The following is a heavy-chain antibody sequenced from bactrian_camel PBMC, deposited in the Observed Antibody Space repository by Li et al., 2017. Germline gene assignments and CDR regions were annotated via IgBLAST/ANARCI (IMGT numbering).Heavy chain of an antibody. CDR2: VFTNHGGAT. Sequence: QVQLVESGGGSVQAGGSLRLSCAVAGADPKRRYYMGWFRQVPGKEREGVAAVFTNHGGATYYADSVKGRFTISRDYANNTVPLQMNALIAEDTAVYYCAAYPCTRSEKGWVPSGQGYSGQGTQVTVS. J-gene: IGHJ6*01. V-gene: IGHV3-3*01. CDR1: GADPKRRYY. D-gene: IGHD5*01. CDR3: AAYPCTRSEKGWVPSGQGY.